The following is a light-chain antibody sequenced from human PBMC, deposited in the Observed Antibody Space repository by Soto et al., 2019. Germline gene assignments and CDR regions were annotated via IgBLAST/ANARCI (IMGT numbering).Light chain of an antibody. Sequence: TQSPFTLSLSTGERATLSCRASQSFRGLLAWYQQKPGQAPRLLIYDAYNRATGIPPRFSGSGSGTDFTLTISSLEPEDSAVYYCQQRHMWPITFGQGTRLEIK. CDR1: QSFRGL. CDR3: QQRHMWPIT. V-gene: IGKV3-11*01. J-gene: IGKJ5*01. CDR2: DAY.